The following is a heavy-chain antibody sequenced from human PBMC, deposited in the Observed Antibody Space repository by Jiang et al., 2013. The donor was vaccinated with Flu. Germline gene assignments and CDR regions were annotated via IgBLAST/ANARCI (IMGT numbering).Heavy chain of an antibody. J-gene: IGHJ4*02. V-gene: IGHV1-46*01. CDR1: GYTFTSYY. D-gene: IGHD3-3*01. Sequence: SGAEVKKPGASVKVSCKASGYTFTSYYMHWVRQAPGQGLEWMGIINPSGGSTSYAQKFQGRVTMTRDTSTSTVYMELSSLRSEDTAVYYCARADPYDFWSGYPTRADFDYWGQGTLVTVSS. CDR3: ARADPYDFWSGYPTRADFDY. CDR2: INPSGGST.